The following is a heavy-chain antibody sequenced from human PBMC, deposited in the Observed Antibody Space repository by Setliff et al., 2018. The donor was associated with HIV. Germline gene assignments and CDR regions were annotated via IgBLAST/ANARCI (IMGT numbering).Heavy chain of an antibody. CDR2: INSDGTNT. J-gene: IGHJ5*02. CDR3: VKADGP. V-gene: IGHV3-74*01. Sequence: LRLSCAASGFTVSSSWMHWVRQAPGKGLVWVSLINSDGTNTNYADSVKGRFTISKDNAKNSLYLQMNSLRAEDTAVYYCVKADGPWGQGMLVTVSS. CDR1: GFTVSSSW.